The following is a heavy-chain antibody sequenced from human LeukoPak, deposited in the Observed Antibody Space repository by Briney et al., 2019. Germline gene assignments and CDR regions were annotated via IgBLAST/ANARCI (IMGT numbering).Heavy chain of an antibody. CDR1: GASITNYD. J-gene: IGHJ4*02. Sequence: SETLSLTCSVSGASITNYDWSWIRQPPGKGLEWIGNIHYSGDTKYNPSLKSRVTISVDTSKNQFSLKLTSVTAADTAVYYCASGLKYYDSSGYPEWGQGTLVTVSS. CDR3: ASGLKYYDSSGYPE. V-gene: IGHV4-59*08. CDR2: IHYSGDT. D-gene: IGHD3-22*01.